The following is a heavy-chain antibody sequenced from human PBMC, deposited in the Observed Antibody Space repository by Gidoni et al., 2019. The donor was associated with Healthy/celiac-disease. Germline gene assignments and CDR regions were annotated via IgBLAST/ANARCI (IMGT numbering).Heavy chain of an antibody. Sequence: EWVSVIYSGGSTYYADSVKGRFTISRDNSKNTLYLQMNSLRAEDTAVYYCGGTYYYYYGMDVWGQGTTVTVSS. J-gene: IGHJ6*02. CDR2: IYSGGST. V-gene: IGHV3-53*05. CDR3: GGTYYYYYGMDV.